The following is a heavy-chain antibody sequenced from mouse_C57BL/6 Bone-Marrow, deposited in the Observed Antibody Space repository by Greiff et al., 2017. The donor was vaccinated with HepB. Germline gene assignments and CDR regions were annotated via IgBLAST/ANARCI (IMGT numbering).Heavy chain of an antibody. CDR3: AREPAWFAY. Sequence: VQLKESGGGLVKPGGSLKLSCAASGFTFSDYGMHWVRQAPEKGLEWVAYISSGSSTIYYADTVKGRFTISRDNAKNTLFLQMTSLRSEDTAMYYCAREPAWFAYWGQGTLVTVSA. CDR2: ISSGSSTI. J-gene: IGHJ3*01. V-gene: IGHV5-17*01. CDR1: GFTFSDYG.